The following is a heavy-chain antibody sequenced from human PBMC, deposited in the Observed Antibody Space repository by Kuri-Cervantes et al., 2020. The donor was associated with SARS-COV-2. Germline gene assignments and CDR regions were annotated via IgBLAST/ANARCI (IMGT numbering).Heavy chain of an antibody. CDR1: GYTFTGYY. CDR3: AREGIAVAGTFD. V-gene: IGHV1-2*02. J-gene: IGHJ4*02. D-gene: IGHD6-19*01. CDR2: INPNSGGT. Sequence: GESLKISCKASGYTFTGYYMHWVRQAPGQGLEWMGWINPNSGGTNYAQKFQGRVTMTRDTSISTAYMELSRLRSDDTAVYYCAREGIAVAGTFDWGQGTLVTVSS.